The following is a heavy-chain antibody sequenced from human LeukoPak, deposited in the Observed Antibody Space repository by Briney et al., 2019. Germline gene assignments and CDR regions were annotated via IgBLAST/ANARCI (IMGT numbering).Heavy chain of an antibody. CDR2: INHSGST. J-gene: IGHJ4*02. V-gene: IGHV4-34*01. Sequence: SETLSLTCAVYGGSFSGYYWSWIRQLPGKGLEWIGEINHSGSTNYNPSLKSRVTISVDTSKNQFSLKLSSVTAADTAVYYCARVVTAIRGGYFDYWGQGTLVTVSS. CDR1: GGSFSGYY. D-gene: IGHD2-21*02. CDR3: ARVVTAIRGGYFDY.